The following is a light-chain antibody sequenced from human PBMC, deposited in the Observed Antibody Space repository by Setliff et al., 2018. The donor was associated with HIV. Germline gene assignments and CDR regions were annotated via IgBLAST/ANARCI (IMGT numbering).Light chain of an antibody. Sequence: QSALTQPASVSGSPGQSVTISCTGSDVGAYGYVSWYQYHPGSAPTFLIIFEVDRRASGVSDRFSGSKSGNTASLSISGLQPEDEADYYCCSYTDLHTRVFGTGTKVTVL. V-gene: IGLV2-14*01. J-gene: IGLJ1*01. CDR2: EVD. CDR1: SDVGAYGY. CDR3: CSYTDLHTRV.